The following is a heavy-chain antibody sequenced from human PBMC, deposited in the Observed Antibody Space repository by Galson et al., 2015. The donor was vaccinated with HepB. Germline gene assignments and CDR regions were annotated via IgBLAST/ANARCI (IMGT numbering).Heavy chain of an antibody. CDR2: ISVRDGDT. CDR3: AREGVYGDYVGFAQYFGVDV. J-gene: IGHJ6*02. D-gene: IGHD4-17*01. Sequence: SVKVSCKASGYRFTTYGISWVRQAPGQGLEWMGWISVRDGDTKFAQNLEDRITMTTVTSTNTAYMELRSLRSDDTAVYYCAREGVYGDYVGFAQYFGVDVWGQGTTVIVSS. V-gene: IGHV1-18*04. CDR1: GYRFTTYG.